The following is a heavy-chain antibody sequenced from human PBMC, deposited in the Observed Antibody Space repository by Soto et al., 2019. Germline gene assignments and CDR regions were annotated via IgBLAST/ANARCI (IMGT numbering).Heavy chain of an antibody. CDR1: GYTFTSYG. J-gene: IGHJ4*02. CDR3: ARDPTGHFIEY. V-gene: IGHV1-18*01. CDR2: ISGYNGNT. Sequence: QVQLVQSGAEVKKPGASVKVSCKTSGYTFTSYGVAWVRQAPGQGLEWMGWISGYNGNTNYVQKLQGRVTMTTDTSTSTAYMELRSLRSDDTAVYYCARDPTGHFIEYWGQGTLVTVSS. D-gene: IGHD1-1*01.